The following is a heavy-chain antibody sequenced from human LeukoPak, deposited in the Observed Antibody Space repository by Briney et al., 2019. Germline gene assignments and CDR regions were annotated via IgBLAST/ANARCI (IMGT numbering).Heavy chain of an antibody. CDR1: GFTFSTFA. Sequence: GGSLRLSCAASGFTFSTFAMHWVRLSPGKGLEWVSSISSSSSYIYYADSVKGRFTISRDNAKNSLYLQMNSLRAEDTAEYYCARGRNYYDSSGYYPLKYYFDYWGQGTLVTVSS. J-gene: IGHJ4*02. CDR2: ISSSSSYI. D-gene: IGHD3-22*01. V-gene: IGHV3-21*01. CDR3: ARGRNYYDSSGYYPLKYYFDY.